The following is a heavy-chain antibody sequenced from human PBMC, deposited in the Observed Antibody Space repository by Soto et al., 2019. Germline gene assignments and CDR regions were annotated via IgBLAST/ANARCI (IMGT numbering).Heavy chain of an antibody. Sequence: PSETLSLTCTVSGGSVSSGSNYWSWIRQPPGKGLEWIGYIYYSGSTNYNPPLKSRVTMSVDTSKNQFSLKLSSVTAADTAVYYCARRDSSSSGRGFDYWGQGTLVTVSS. CDR3: ARRDSSSSGRGFDY. CDR2: IYYSGST. J-gene: IGHJ4*02. D-gene: IGHD3-22*01. CDR1: GGSVSSGSNY. V-gene: IGHV4-61*01.